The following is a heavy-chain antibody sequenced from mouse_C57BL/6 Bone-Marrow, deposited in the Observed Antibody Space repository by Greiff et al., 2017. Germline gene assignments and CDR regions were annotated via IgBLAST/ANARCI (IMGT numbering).Heavy chain of an antibody. V-gene: IGHV1-55*01. Sequence: QVQLQQPGAELVKPGASVKMSCKASGYTFTSYWITWVKQRPGQGLEWIGDIYPGSGSTNYNEKFKSKATLPVDTASSTAYMQLSSLTSEDSAVYYCARLYYGSSYEGDYWGQGTTLTVSS. CDR3: ARLYYGSSYEGDY. CDR2: IYPGSGST. CDR1: GYTFTSYW. D-gene: IGHD1-1*01. J-gene: IGHJ2*01.